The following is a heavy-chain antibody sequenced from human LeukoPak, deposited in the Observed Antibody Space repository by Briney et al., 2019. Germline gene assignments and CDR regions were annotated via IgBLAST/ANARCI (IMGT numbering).Heavy chain of an antibody. D-gene: IGHD6-6*01. V-gene: IGHV3-23*01. CDR2: ISGSGGST. CDR3: AKEEYSSTQFDP. CDR1: GFTFSGYA. J-gene: IGHJ5*02. Sequence: PGGSLRLSCTASGFTFSGYAMSWVRQAPGKGLEWLSAISGSGGSTYYADSVKGRFTISRDNSKNTLYLQMNSLRAEDTAVYYCAKEEYSSTQFDPWGQGTLVTVSS.